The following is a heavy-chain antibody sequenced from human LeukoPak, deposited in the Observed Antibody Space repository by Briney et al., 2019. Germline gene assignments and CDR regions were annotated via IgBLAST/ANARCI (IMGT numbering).Heavy chain of an antibody. CDR2: VYYSGST. Sequence: TLSLTCNVSGGSISSATYYWGWIRQPPGTGLEWIGSVYYSGSTYYNPSLKSRVTISLDASENQFSVKLNSVTAADTAIYYCTCGYYSRGDYWGQGTLVTVSS. CDR3: TCGYYSRGDY. J-gene: IGHJ4*02. V-gene: IGHV4-39*01. CDR1: GGSISSATYY. D-gene: IGHD3-22*01.